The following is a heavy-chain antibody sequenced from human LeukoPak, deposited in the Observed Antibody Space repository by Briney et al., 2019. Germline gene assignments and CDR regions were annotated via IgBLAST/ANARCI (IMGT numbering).Heavy chain of an antibody. CDR1: GFTFSSYA. V-gene: IGHV3-23*01. D-gene: IGHD3-3*01. J-gene: IGHJ4*02. CDR2: ISGSGGST. CDR3: AMDDFWSGYYNY. Sequence: PGGSLRLSCAASGFTFSSYAMSWVRQAPGKGLERVSAISGSGGSTYYADSVKGRFTISRDNSKNTLYLQMNSLRAEDTAVYYCAMDDFWSGYYNYWGQGTLVTVSS.